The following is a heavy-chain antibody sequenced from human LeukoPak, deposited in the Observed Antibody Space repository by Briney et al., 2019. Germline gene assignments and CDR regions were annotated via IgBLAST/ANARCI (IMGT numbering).Heavy chain of an antibody. V-gene: IGHV3-66*01. CDR1: GFTVSSNY. Sequence: GGSLRLSCAASGFTVSSNYMSWVRQAPGKGLEWVSVIYTGGSTHYADSVKGRFTISRDNSKNTLYLQMNSLRAEDTAVYYCVLAVDYWGQGTLVTVSS. CDR3: VLAVDY. CDR2: IYTGGST. J-gene: IGHJ4*02. D-gene: IGHD1-26*01.